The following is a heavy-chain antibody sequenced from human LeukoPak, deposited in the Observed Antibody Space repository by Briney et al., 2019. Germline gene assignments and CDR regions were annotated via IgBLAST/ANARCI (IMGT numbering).Heavy chain of an antibody. J-gene: IGHJ4*02. CDR1: GYTFTSYG. CDR2: ISAYNGNT. D-gene: IGHD6-13*01. CDR3: ARLIYLYSNRRDFDY. V-gene: IGHV1-18*01. Sequence: GASVKVSCKASGYTFTSYGISWVRQAPGQGLEWMGWISAYNGNTNYAQKLQGRVTMTTDTSTSTAYMELRSLRSDDTAVYYCARLIYLYSNRRDFDYWGQGTLVTVSS.